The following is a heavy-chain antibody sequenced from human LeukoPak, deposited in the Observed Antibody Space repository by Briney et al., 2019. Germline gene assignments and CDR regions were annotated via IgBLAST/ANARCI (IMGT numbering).Heavy chain of an antibody. D-gene: IGHD6-13*01. Sequence: GGSLRLSCAASEFTFSSYGMRWVRQAPGKGLEWVTFIRYDGSTQYYINSVKGRFTISRDNSKDALYLQMISLGPEDTAVYFCAKGTSGIIAGGHDYYMDVWGKGTTVTISS. CDR2: IRYDGSTQ. CDR1: EFTFSSYG. V-gene: IGHV3-30*02. J-gene: IGHJ6*03. CDR3: AKGTSGIIAGGHDYYMDV.